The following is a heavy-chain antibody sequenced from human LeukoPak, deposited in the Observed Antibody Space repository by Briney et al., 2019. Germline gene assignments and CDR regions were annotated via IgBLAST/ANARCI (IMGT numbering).Heavy chain of an antibody. J-gene: IGHJ4*02. CDR2: SGHQDGET. D-gene: IGHD3-9*01. Sequence: GASVKVSCSVSASTLSKIYIGWVRQAPGTGLEWMGRSGHQDGETVHAQKFQARFNMTVDTATDPAYMEMSSLISEDTAVCYYSKGAIVYDYWGEGTLVTVSS. CDR3: SKGAIVYDY. V-gene: IGHV1-24*01. CDR1: ASTLSKIY.